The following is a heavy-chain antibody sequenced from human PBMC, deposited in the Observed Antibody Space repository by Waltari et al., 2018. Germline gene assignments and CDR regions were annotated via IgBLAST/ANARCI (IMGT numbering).Heavy chain of an antibody. CDR2: INHSGST. CDR3: AREKIRGMVRGVIAPFDY. V-gene: IGHV4-34*01. CDR1: GGSFSGYS. Sequence: QVQLQQWGAGLLKPSETLSLTCAVYGGSFSGYSWSWLRKPPGKGLEWIGEINHSGSTNYNPSLKSRVTISVDTSKNQFSLKLSSVTAADTAVYYCAREKIRGMVRGVIAPFDYWGQGTLVTVSS. J-gene: IGHJ4*02. D-gene: IGHD3-10*01.